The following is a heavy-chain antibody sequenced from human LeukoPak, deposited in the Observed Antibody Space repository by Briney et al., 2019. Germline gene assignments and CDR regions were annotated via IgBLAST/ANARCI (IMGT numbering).Heavy chain of an antibody. CDR3: ARLHYYDSSGYLYYFDY. V-gene: IGHV4-39*01. Sequence: PSETLSLTCTVSDGSISNSSFYWGWIRQPPGKGLEWIGNIYYSGNTYYNSSLKSRVTISVDTSKNQFSLKLSSVTAADTAVYYCARLHYYDSSGYLYYFDYWGQGTLVTVSS. J-gene: IGHJ4*02. CDR1: DGSISNSSFY. D-gene: IGHD3-22*01. CDR2: IYYSGNT.